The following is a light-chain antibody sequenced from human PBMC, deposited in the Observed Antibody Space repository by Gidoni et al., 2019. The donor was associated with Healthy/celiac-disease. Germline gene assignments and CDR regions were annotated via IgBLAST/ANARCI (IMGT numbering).Light chain of an antibody. CDR3: QQSYSTRRS. J-gene: IGKJ2*04. CDR2: AAT. CDR1: QSIISY. V-gene: IGKV1-39*01. Sequence: DIQMTQSPASLSASVGDRATITCRASQSIISYLTWYHQKPGKAPKLLIYAATSWQSGVPSRFSGSGSGTDFTLTISSLQPEDFATYYCQQSYSTRRSFGQGTRLEIK.